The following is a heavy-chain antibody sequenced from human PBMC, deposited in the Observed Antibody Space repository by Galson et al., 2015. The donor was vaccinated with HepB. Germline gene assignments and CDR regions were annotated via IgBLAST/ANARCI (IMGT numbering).Heavy chain of an antibody. D-gene: IGHD4-11*01. CDR3: AKDHSNHPYHYYGMDV. CDR1: GFAFSTYA. CDR2: ISGSGYTT. Sequence: SLRLSCAASGFAFSTYALSWVRQAPGKGLEWVSAISGSGYTTYSADSVKGRFTISRDNSKNTLYLQMKSLRAEDTAVYYCAKDHSNHPYHYYGMDVWGQGTTVTVSS. J-gene: IGHJ6*02. V-gene: IGHV3-23*01.